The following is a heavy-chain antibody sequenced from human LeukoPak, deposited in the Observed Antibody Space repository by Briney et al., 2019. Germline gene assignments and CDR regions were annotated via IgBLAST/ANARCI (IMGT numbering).Heavy chain of an antibody. CDR3: AKDQRRAAAGRQYFYYGMDV. D-gene: IGHD6-13*01. Sequence: GASLRLSCAASGFTFSSYGMSWVRQAAGKGLEWVSAISGSGGSTYYADSVKGRFTISRDNSKNTLYLQMNSLRAEDTAVYYCAKDQRRAAAGRQYFYYGMDVWGQGTTVTVSS. V-gene: IGHV3-23*01. J-gene: IGHJ6*02. CDR2: ISGSGGST. CDR1: GFTFSSYG.